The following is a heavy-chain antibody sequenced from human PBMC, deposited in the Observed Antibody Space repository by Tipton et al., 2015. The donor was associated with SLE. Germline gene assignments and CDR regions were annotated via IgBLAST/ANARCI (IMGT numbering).Heavy chain of an antibody. CDR1: GVSINDDY. Sequence: TLSLTCAVSGVSINDDYWSWIRQPPGKGLEWIGYIHDGGITNYNTSLKSRVTISGDTSKNQLSLELSSVSAADTAVYYCARGGYSDNSGYYYAFHVWGQGTTVIVSS. V-gene: IGHV4-59*01. CDR2: IHDGGIT. J-gene: IGHJ3*01. D-gene: IGHD3-22*01. CDR3: ARGGYSDNSGYYYAFHV.